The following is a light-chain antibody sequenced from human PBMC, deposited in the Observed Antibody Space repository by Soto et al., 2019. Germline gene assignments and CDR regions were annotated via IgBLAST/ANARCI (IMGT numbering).Light chain of an antibody. CDR2: GAS. Sequence: EIVMTQSPATLSVSPGERATLSCRASQNVGNNLVWYQQKPGQAPRLLIYGASTRAAGIPDRFSGSGSGTEFTLAVSRLEPEDIAVYYCQEYDTLPAWTFGQGTKVDIK. CDR3: QEYDTLPAWT. V-gene: IGKV3-15*01. CDR1: QNVGNN. J-gene: IGKJ1*01.